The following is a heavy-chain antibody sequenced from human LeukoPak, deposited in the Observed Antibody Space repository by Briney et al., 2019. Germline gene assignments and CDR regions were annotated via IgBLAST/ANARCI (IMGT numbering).Heavy chain of an antibody. D-gene: IGHD2-15*01. Sequence: SSETLSLTCTVSGGSISSGSYYWSWIRQPAGKGLEWIGRIYTSGSTNYNPSLKSRVTISVDTSKNQFSLKLSSVTAADTAVYYCAREKGGYGMDVWGQGTTVTVSS. CDR1: GGSISSGSYY. V-gene: IGHV4-61*02. J-gene: IGHJ6*02. CDR3: AREKGGYGMDV. CDR2: IYTSGST.